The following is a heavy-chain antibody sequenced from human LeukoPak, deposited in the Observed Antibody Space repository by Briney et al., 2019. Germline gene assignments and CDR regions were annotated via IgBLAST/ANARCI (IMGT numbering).Heavy chain of an antibody. CDR2: IYYSGNT. Sequence: SETLSLTSTVSGGSITSYYWSWIRQPPGKGLEWIGYIYYSGNTNYNPSLKSRVTISVDTSKNQFSLKLSSVTAADTAVYYCARHLGYCSSSGCNSWFDPWGQGTLVTVSS. J-gene: IGHJ5*02. CDR3: ARHLGYCSSSGCNSWFDP. V-gene: IGHV4-59*08. CDR1: GGSITSYY. D-gene: IGHD2-2*03.